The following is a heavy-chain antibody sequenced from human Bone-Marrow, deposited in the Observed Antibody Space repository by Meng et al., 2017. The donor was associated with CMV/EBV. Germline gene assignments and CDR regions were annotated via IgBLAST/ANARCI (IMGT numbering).Heavy chain of an antibody. D-gene: IGHD3-22*01. V-gene: IGHV4-59*01. J-gene: IGHJ3*02. CDR2: IYYSGST. CDR1: GGSISSYF. Sequence: SETLSLTCTVSGGSISSYFWNWIRQPPGKGLEWIGYIYYSGSTNYNPSLKSRVTISVDTSKNQFSLKLSSVTAADTAVYYCARDYRVVSGYYDGFNIWGQGKRVTGSS. CDR3: ARDYRVVSGYYDGFNI.